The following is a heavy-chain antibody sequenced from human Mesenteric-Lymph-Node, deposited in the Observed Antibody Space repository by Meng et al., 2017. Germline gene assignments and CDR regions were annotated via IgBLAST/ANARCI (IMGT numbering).Heavy chain of an antibody. D-gene: IGHD3-10*01. CDR1: GDSITSGDYS. CDR3: VRDTRRGGGWFDP. CDR2: IYHGVNI. Sequence: QVQLQESGPGLVRPSQTLSLTCAVSGDSITSGDYSWTWIRQPPGKGLEWIGYIYHGVNIYYTPSLRSRVTISVDKSRNQFSLKLTSVSAADTAVYYCVRDTRRGGGWFDPWGQGTLVTASS. V-gene: IGHV4-30-2*01. J-gene: IGHJ5*02.